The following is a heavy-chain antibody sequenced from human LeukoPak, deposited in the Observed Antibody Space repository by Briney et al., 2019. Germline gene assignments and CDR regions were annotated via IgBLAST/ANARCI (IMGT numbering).Heavy chain of an antibody. Sequence: GGSLRLSCAASGFTFSSYWMSWVRQAPGKGLEWLANIKQDGSEKYYVDSVKGRFTISRDNAKNSLSLQMNSLRAEDTAVYYCASLYSSGWPHFDYWGQGTLVTVSS. CDR3: ASLYSSGWPHFDY. CDR1: GFTFSSYW. CDR2: IKQDGSEK. D-gene: IGHD6-19*01. V-gene: IGHV3-7*01. J-gene: IGHJ4*02.